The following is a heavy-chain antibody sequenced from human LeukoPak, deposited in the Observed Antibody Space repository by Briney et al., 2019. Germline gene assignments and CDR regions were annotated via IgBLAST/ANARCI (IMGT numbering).Heavy chain of an antibody. CDR2: ISYDGNKK. V-gene: IGHV3-30*18. J-gene: IGHJ4*02. D-gene: IGHD3-16*01. CDR1: GFTFSSYD. CDR3: AKGGWWGEYFDY. Sequence: GGSLRLSCAASGFTFSSYDMHWARQAPGKGLEWVAVISYDGNKKYYADSVKGRFTISRDNSKNTLHLQMNNLRAEDTAVYYCAKGGWWGEYFDYWGQGTLVTVSS.